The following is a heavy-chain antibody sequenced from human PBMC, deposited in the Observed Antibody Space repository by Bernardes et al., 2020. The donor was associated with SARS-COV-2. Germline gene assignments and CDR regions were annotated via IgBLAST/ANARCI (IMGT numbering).Heavy chain of an antibody. CDR3: ARDGHYDILTGYYGY. Sequence: GGSLRLSCAASGFTFSSYWMSWVRQAPGKGLEWVSSISSSSSYIYYADSVKGRFTISRDNAKNSLYLQMNSLRAEDTAVYYCARDGHYDILTGYYGYWGQGTLVTVSS. V-gene: IGHV3-21*01. J-gene: IGHJ4*02. CDR2: ISSSSSYI. D-gene: IGHD3-9*01. CDR1: GFTFSSYW.